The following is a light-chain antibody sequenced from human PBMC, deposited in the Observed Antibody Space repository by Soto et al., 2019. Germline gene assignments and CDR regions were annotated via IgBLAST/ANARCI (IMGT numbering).Light chain of an antibody. V-gene: IGKV3D-15*01. CDR1: QSVSTN. J-gene: IGKJ2*01. CDR2: GAS. Sequence: EIVMTQSPATLSVSPGEGATLSCRASQSVSTNLAWYQQKPGRAPRLLIDGASSRATGIPARFSGSGSGTEFTLTISSLQSEDFAVYFCQQYGPSPMYTFGQGTNLEIK. CDR3: QQYGPSPMYT.